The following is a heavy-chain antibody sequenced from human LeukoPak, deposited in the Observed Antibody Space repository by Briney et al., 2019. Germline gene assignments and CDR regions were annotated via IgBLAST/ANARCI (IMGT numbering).Heavy chain of an antibody. D-gene: IGHD6-6*01. Sequence: GGSLRLSCAASGFTFSDYYMSWIRQAPGKGLEWVSYISSSGSTIYYADSVKGRFTISRDNAKNSLYLQMNSLRAEDTAVYYCARQEYSTPGENAFDIWGQGTMVTVSS. J-gene: IGHJ3*02. CDR3: ARQEYSTPGENAFDI. V-gene: IGHV3-11*01. CDR1: GFTFSDYY. CDR2: ISSSGSTI.